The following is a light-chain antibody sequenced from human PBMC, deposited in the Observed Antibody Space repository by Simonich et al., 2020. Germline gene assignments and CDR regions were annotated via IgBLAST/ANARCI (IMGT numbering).Light chain of an antibody. V-gene: IGLV2-14*03. J-gene: IGLJ3*02. CDR1: SSDVGGYNY. CDR2: DFS. CDR3: SSYTSSSRV. Sequence: QSALTQPASVSGSPGQSITISCTGTSSDVGGYNYVSWYQQHPGKAPKLMIYDFSTRPSGVSNRFSGSKSGNTASLTISGLQAEDEADYYCSSYTSSSRVFGGGTKLTVL.